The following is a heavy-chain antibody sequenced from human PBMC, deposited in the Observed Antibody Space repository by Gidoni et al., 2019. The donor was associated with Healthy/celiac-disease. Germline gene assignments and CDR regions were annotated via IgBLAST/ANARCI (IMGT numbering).Heavy chain of an antibody. J-gene: IGHJ5*02. CDR3: ARHKGPPGSGWYLDP. CDR1: GGSLSSSSYY. Sequence: QLQLQESGPGLVKPSETLSLTCTVSGGSLSSSSYYWGWIRQPPGKGLEWIGSIYYSGSTYYNPSLKSRVTIAVDTSKNQFSLKLSSVTAADTAVYYCARHKGPPGSGWYLDPWGQGTLVTVSS. D-gene: IGHD6-19*01. V-gene: IGHV4-39*01. CDR2: IYYSGST.